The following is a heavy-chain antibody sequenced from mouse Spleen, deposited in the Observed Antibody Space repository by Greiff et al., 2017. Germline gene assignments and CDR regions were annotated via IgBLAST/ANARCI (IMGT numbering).Heavy chain of an antibody. CDR3: ARNSRYRYDEDWYFDV. CDR2: IWSDGST. Sequence: QVQLKESGPGLVAPSQSLSITCTVSGFSLTSYGVHWVRQPPGKGLEWLVVIWSDGSTTYNSAPKSRLSISKDNSKSQVFLKMNSLQTDDTAMYYWARNSRYRYDEDWYFDVWGAGTTVTVSS. CDR1: GFSLTSYG. D-gene: IGHD2-14*01. V-gene: IGHV2-6*02. J-gene: IGHJ1*01.